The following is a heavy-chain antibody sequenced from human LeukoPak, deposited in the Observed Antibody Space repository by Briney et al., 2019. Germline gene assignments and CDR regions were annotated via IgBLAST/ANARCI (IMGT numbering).Heavy chain of an antibody. D-gene: IGHD3-10*01. CDR2: IFSHGET. CDR3: EGYYYGSGSPDY. J-gene: IGHJ4*02. CDR1: GFTVGNSY. Sequence: PGGSLRLSCAASGFTVGNSYMNWVRQAPGKGLEWVSLIFSHGETSYADSVKGRFTISRDNSKNTLYLQMNSLRAEDTAVYYCEGYYYGSGSPDYWGQGTLVTVSS. V-gene: IGHV3-53*01.